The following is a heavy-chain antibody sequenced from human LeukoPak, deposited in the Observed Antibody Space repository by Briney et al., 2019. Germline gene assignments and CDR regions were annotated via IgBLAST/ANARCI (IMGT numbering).Heavy chain of an antibody. CDR2: TRNRASSYTT. V-gene: IGHV3-72*01. J-gene: IGHJ4*02. CDR1: GFTFSDYY. Sequence: GGSLRLSCAASGFTFSDYYMSWIRQAPGKGLEWVARTRNRASSYTTSYAASVTGRFTISRDDSKNSLYLQMNSLKTEDTAVYYCVRDSGTYQLDYWGRGTLVTVSS. CDR3: VRDSGTYQLDY. D-gene: IGHD1-26*01.